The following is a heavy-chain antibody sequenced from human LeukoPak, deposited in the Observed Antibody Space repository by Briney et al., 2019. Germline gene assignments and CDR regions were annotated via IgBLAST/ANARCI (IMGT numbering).Heavy chain of an antibody. CDR2: INAYNGNT. D-gene: IGHD3-22*01. V-gene: IGHV1-18*01. Sequence: ASVKVSCKASGGTFSSYAISWVRQAPGQGLEWMGWINAYNGNTNYAQKFQGRVTMTTDTSTSTAYMELRSLRSDDTAVYYCARGGNYYDSSGYYYHFDHWGQGTLVTVSS. J-gene: IGHJ4*02. CDR1: GGTFSSYA. CDR3: ARGGNYYDSSGYYYHFDH.